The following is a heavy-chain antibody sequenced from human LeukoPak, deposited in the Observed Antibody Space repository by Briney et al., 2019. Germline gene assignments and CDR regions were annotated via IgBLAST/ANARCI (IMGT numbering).Heavy chain of an antibody. V-gene: IGHV3-73*01. CDR2: IRSKVNNYAT. CDR1: GFTFSDSP. CDR3: SIVIAGTDY. J-gene: IGHJ4*02. Sequence: GGSLRLSCAASGFTFSDSPMHWVRQASGNGLEWVGRIRSKVNNYATTYAASVKGRFTLSRDDSKNTAYLQMNSLKTEDTAVFYCSIVIAGTDYWGQGTLVTVSS. D-gene: IGHD6-13*01.